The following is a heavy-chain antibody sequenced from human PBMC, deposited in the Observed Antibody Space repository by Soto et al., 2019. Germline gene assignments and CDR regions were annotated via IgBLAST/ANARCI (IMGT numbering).Heavy chain of an antibody. V-gene: IGHV5-10-1*01. CDR3: ARHRIVVVPAARGAPLDY. CDR1: GYSFTSYW. D-gene: IGHD2-2*01. Sequence: PGESLKISCKGSGYSFTSYWISWVRQMPGKGLEWMGRIDPSDSYTNYSPSFQGHVTISADKSISTAYLQWSSLKASDTAMYYCARHRIVVVPAARGAPLDYWGQGTLVTVSS. CDR2: IDPSDSYT. J-gene: IGHJ4*02.